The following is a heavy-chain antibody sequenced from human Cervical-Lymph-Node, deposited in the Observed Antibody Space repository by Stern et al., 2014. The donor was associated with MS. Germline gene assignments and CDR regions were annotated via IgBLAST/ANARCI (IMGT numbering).Heavy chain of an antibody. D-gene: IGHD3-22*01. CDR2: ISSNSRTI. V-gene: IGHV3-9*01. CDR3: VKEGLYSDIRSYYGH. Sequence: EVELVESGGGLVQPGGSLRVSCGGSGFNFDGFGMHWVGEAPGRGLEWVSGISSNSRTIAYADSVNCRFTISRHNTKNSLYLQMNSLRPDDTAWYFCVKEGLYSDIRSYYGHWGQGILVTVSA. CDR1: GFNFDGFG. J-gene: IGHJ4*02.